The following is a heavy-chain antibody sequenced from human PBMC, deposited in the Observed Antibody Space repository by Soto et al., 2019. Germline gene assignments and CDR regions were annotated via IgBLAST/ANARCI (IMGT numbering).Heavy chain of an antibody. CDR3: ARGLGGSYLVLDAFDI. CDR1: GGSFSGYY. D-gene: IGHD1-26*01. V-gene: IGHV4-34*01. J-gene: IGHJ3*02. Sequence: SETLSLTCAVYGGSFSGYYWSWIRQPPGKGLEWIGEINHSGSTNYNPSLKSRVTISVDTSKNQFSLKLSSVTAADTAVYYCARGLGGSYLVLDAFDIWGQGTMVTVSS. CDR2: INHSGST.